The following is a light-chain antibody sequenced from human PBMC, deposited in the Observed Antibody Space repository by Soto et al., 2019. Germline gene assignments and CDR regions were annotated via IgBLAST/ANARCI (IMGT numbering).Light chain of an antibody. J-gene: IGKJ4*01. CDR2: GVS. Sequence: EIVLTQSPGTLSLSPGDRATLSCRASQSVGSSLAWFQHKPGQAPRLIIYGVSNRATGIAARFSGSGSGTDFTLTISSLEPEDFAVYYCQQRRTWPPAFGGGTKVEIK. CDR3: QQRRTWPPA. V-gene: IGKV3-11*01. CDR1: QSVGSS.